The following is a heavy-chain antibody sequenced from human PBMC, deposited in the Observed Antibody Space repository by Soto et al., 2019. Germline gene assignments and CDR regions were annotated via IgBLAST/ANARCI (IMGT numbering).Heavy chain of an antibody. CDR1: GDSVSSNSAA. J-gene: IGHJ6*02. CDR3: ARDGRIAVAGYYYYYGMDV. D-gene: IGHD6-19*01. CDR2: TYYRSKWYN. Sequence: PSQTLSLTCAISGDSVSSNSAAWNWIRQSPSRGLEWLGRTYYRSKWYNDYAVYVKSRITINPDTSKNQFSLQLNSVTPEDTAVYYCARDGRIAVAGYYYYYGMDVWGQGTTVTVSS. V-gene: IGHV6-1*01.